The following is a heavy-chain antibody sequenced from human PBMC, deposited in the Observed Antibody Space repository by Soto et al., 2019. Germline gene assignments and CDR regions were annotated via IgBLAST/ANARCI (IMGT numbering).Heavy chain of an antibody. CDR1: GFTFRSYG. CDR3: AKDIVGATTGGDHYDY. D-gene: IGHD1-26*01. Sequence: GGSLRLSCAASGFTFRSYGMHWVRQAPGRGLEWVAVISYDGSNKYYADSVKGRFTISRDNSKNTLYLQMNSLRAEDTAVYYCAKDIVGATTGGDHYDYWGQGTLVTVSS. J-gene: IGHJ4*02. V-gene: IGHV3-30*18. CDR2: ISYDGSNK.